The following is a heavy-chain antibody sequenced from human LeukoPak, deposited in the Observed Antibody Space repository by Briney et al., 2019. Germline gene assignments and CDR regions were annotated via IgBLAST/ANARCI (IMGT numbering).Heavy chain of an antibody. J-gene: IGHJ3*01. CDR2: IKHGGGA. D-gene: IGHD4-17*01. V-gene: IGHV4-34*01. Sequence: GSLRLSCAASGFTFSSYGMHWVRQSPAEGLEWIGEIKHGGGATYNPSLMGRVTISADTSKNQFSLKLSSVTAADTAVYFCARGPHYYGDYIRYFPDAFHVWGRGTVVSVSS. CDR1: GFTFSSYG. CDR3: ARGPHYYGDYIRYFPDAFHV.